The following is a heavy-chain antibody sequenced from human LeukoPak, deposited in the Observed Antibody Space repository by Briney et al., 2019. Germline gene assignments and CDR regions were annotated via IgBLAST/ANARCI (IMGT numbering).Heavy chain of an antibody. CDR1: GFTFSSYA. V-gene: IGHV3-30-3*01. CDR2: ISYDGSNK. J-gene: IGHJ6*02. D-gene: IGHD5-12*01. Sequence: GGSLRLSCAASGFTFSSYAMHWVRQAPGKGLEWVAVISYDGSNKYYADSVKGRFTISRDNSKNTLYLQMNSLRAKDTAVYYCARYGLGGYSGYDRHYYYYGMDVWGQGTTVTVSS. CDR3: ARYGLGGYSGYDRHYYYYGMDV.